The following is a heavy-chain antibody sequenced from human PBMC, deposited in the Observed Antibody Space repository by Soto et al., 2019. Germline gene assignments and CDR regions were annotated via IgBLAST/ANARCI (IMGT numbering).Heavy chain of an antibody. CDR2: ISAYNGNT. J-gene: IGHJ6*02. D-gene: IGHD5-12*01. V-gene: IGHV1-18*01. CDR1: GYTFTSYG. Sequence: ASVKVSCKASGYTFTSYGISWVRQAPGQGLEWMGRISAYNGNTNYAQKLQGRVTMTTDTSTSTAYMELRSLRSDDTAVYYCARDSGGYDYSGYYYGMDVWGQGTTVTVSS. CDR3: ARDSGGYDYSGYYYGMDV.